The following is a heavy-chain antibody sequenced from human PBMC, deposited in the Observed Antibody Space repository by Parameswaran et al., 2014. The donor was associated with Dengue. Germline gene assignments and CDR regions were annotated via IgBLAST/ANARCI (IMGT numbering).Heavy chain of an antibody. D-gene: IGHD3-10*01. CDR3: ARAEWFGEDYYYGMDV. Sequence: RWIRQPPGKGLEWIGYIYYSGSTYYNPSLKSRVTISVDTSKNQFSLKLSSVTAADTAVYYCARAEWFGEDYYYGMDVWGQGTTVTVSS. V-gene: IGHV4-31*02. CDR2: IYYSGST. J-gene: IGHJ6*02.